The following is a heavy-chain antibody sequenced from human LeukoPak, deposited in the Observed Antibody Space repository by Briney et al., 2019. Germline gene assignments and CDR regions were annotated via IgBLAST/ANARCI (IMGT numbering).Heavy chain of an antibody. CDR2: INTHNGAT. V-gene: IGHV1-2*02. CDR3: ARGPIGGPRKGFDI. D-gene: IGHD1-26*01. Sequence: ASVKVSCKASGNTFAGYYVHWVRQAPGQGLEWMGWINTHNGATNYAQHFQGRVTMTTDTAVTTAYMDLDGLISDDAAVYFCARGPIGGPRKGFDIWGQGTLVTVSS. CDR1: GNTFAGYY. J-gene: IGHJ4*02.